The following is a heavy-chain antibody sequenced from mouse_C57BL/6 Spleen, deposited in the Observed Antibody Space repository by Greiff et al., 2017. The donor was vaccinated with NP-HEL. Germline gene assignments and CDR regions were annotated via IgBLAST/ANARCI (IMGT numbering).Heavy chain of an antibody. CDR2: IDPENGDT. CDR1: GFNIKDDY. CDR3: PTRYFDY. J-gene: IGHJ2*01. Sequence: EVQLQQSGAELVRPGASVKLSCTASGFNIKDDYMHWVKQRPEQGLEWIGWIDPENGDTEYASKFQGKATITADTSSTTAYLQLSSLTSEDTAVYYCPTRYFDYWGQGTTLTVSS. V-gene: IGHV14-4*01.